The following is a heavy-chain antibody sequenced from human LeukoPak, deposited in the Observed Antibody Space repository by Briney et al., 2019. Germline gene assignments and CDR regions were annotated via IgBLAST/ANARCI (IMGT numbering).Heavy chain of an antibody. CDR1: GLTVSTNH. CDR2: IYSGGGI. J-gene: IGHJ6*03. Sequence: GGPLRLSCAASGLTVSTNHMSGVRQAPGKGLECVSVIYSGGGIYYADSVKGRFTISRDNSKNTLDLQMNSLRAEDTAAYYCARVVRKYRGDYYYYMDVWGKGTTVTVSS. D-gene: IGHD2-2*01. CDR3: ARVVRKYRGDYYYYMDV. V-gene: IGHV3-53*01.